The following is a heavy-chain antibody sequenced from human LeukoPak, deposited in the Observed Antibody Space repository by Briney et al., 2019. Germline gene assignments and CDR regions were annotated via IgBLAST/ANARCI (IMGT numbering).Heavy chain of an antibody. CDR1: GFTFSSYS. J-gene: IGHJ3*02. V-gene: IGHV4-59*01. Sequence: SGGSLRLSCAASGFTFSSYSMNWVRQPPGKGLEWIGYIYYSGSTNYNPSLKSRVTISVDTSKNQFSLKLSSVTAADTAVYYCARDIPDYYDSSGYVLRRAFDIWGQGTMVTVSS. D-gene: IGHD3-22*01. CDR2: IYYSGST. CDR3: ARDIPDYYDSSGYVLRRAFDI.